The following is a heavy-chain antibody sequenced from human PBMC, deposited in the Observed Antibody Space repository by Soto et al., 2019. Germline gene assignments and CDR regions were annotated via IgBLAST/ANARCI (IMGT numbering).Heavy chain of an antibody. Sequence: GGYLRLSCAASGFTFSDYYMSWIRQAPGKGLEWVSFISNSASTIYYADSVKGRFTISRDNSKNTLYLQMNSLRAEDTAVYYRARSRSTNVWPPHRTGDVFDICGQGTMVTVS. CDR2: ISNSASTI. D-gene: IGHD2-8*01. J-gene: IGHJ3*02. CDR1: GFTFSDYY. V-gene: IGHV3-11*04. CDR3: ARSRSTNVWPPHRTGDVFDI.